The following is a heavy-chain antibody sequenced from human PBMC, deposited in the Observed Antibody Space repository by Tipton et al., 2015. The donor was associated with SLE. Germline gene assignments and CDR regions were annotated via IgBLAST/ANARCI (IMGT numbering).Heavy chain of an antibody. Sequence: QLVQSGAEVKKPGASVKVSCKASGYTFTSYAMHWVRQEPGQRLEWMGWINAGNGNTKYSQKFQGRVTITRDTSTSTAYMELSSLRSEDSAVYYCAGGGGNGYFDLWCRGTLVTVSS. D-gene: IGHD2-15*01. CDR1: GYTFTSYA. CDR3: AGGGGNGYFDL. CDR2: INAGNGNT. V-gene: IGHV1-3*01. J-gene: IGHJ2*01.